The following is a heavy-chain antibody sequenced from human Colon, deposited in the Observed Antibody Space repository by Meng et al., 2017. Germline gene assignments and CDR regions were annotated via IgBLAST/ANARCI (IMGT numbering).Heavy chain of an antibody. CDR2: TYYRSEWQN. J-gene: IGHJ4*02. CDR3: TTWYGEY. D-gene: IGHD3-10*01. CDR1: GDSVSSNRAL. Sequence: QVQWQTPGPGLVKPSQTLSLTCAISGDSVSSNRALWHWVRQSPSRGLEWLGQTYYRSEWQNHYGVSVKSRITINADTSRNHFSLHLNSVTPEDTAVYYCTTWYGEYWGQGTLVTVSS. V-gene: IGHV6-1*01.